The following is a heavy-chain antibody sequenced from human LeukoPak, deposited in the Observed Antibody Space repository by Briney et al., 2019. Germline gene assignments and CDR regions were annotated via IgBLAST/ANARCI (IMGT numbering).Heavy chain of an antibody. D-gene: IGHD3-10*01. Sequence: GGSLRLSCAASGFIFSSFEMNWVRQAPGKGLEWVSCISSSGSTTYNADSVKGRFTISRDNAKNSLYLQMNSLRAEDTAVYYCARAADYGSGSYLHFDCWGQGTLVAVSS. J-gene: IGHJ4*02. V-gene: IGHV3-48*03. CDR1: GFIFSSFE. CDR2: ISSSGSTT. CDR3: ARAADYGSGSYLHFDC.